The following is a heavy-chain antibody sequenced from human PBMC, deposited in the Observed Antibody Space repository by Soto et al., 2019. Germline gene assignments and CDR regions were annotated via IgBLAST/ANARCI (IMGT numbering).Heavy chain of an antibody. D-gene: IGHD3-3*02. V-gene: IGHV3-74*01. CDR1: GFTFSTYW. J-gene: IGHJ4*02. Sequence: EVQLVESGGDSVQPGGSLRLSCSASGFTFSTYWMHWVRQAPGEGLVWVSRIKGDGSSTSSADSVEGRFTISRDNAKNTLYLHMNILRADDTAVYYCARGAFHNYYVDSWGQGTLGTVSS. CDR2: IKGDGSST. CDR3: ARGAFHNYYVDS.